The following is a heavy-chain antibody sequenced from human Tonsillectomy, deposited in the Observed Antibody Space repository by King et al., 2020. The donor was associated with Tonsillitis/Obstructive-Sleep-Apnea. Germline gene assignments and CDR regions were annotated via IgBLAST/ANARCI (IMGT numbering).Heavy chain of an antibody. J-gene: IGHJ6*03. CDR3: ARGPRYCSSTSCYKDYYYYMDV. D-gene: IGHD2-2*02. Sequence: QLVQSGAEVKKPGASVKVSCKASGYTFSSYGTIWVRQAPGQGLEWMGWISVYKDNTNYAQKFQGRVTMTTDTSTSTAYMELRSLRSDDTALYYCARGPRYCSSTSCYKDYYYYMDVWGKGTTVTVSS. CDR2: ISVYKDNT. V-gene: IGHV1-18*01. CDR1: GYTFSSYG.